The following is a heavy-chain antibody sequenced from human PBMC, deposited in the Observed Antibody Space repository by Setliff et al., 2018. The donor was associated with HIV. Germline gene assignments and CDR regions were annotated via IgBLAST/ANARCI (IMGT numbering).Heavy chain of an antibody. CDR3: ARLTTYCSSTRCPVHYFDS. Sequence: GGSLRLSCAASGFTLSSYWMSWVRQAPGKGLEWVANIKQDASEKYFLDSVKGRFTISRDNAKNSLYLQMSSLRAEDTAVYYCARLTTYCSSTRCPVHYFDSWGQGALVTVSS. V-gene: IGHV3-7*03. CDR2: IKQDASEK. D-gene: IGHD2-2*01. J-gene: IGHJ4*02. CDR1: GFTLSSYW.